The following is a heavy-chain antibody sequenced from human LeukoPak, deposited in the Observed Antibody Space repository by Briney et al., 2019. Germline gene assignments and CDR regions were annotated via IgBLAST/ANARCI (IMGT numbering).Heavy chain of an antibody. CDR1: GFTFGDYA. CDR2: IRSKAYGGTT. J-gene: IGHJ4*02. Sequence: GGSLRLSCTASGFTFGDYAMSWFRQAPGKGLEWVGFIRSKAYGGTTEYAASVKGRLTISRDDSKSIAYLQMNSLKTEDTAVYYCTRGPYYDSSGYYLLSPPDYWGQGTLVTVSS. D-gene: IGHD3-22*01. CDR3: TRGPYYDSSGYYLLSPPDY. V-gene: IGHV3-49*03.